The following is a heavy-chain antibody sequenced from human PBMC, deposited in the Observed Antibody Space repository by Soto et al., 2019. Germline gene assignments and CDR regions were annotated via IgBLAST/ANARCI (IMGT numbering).Heavy chain of an antibody. CDR1: GFTFSSYS. V-gene: IGHV3-21*01. CDR3: VRVLGYGSGSYYDYYYYMDV. Sequence: EVQLVESGGGLVKPGGSLRLSCAASGFTFSSYSMNWVRQAPGKGLEWVSSISSSSSYIYYADSVKGRFTISRDNAKYSLYLQMNSLRAEDTAVYYCVRVLGYGSGSYYDYYYYMDVWGKGTTVTVS. CDR2: ISSSSSYI. D-gene: IGHD3-10*01. J-gene: IGHJ6*03.